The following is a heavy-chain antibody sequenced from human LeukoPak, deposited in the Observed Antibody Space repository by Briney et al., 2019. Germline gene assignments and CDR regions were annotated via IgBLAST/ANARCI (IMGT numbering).Heavy chain of an antibody. CDR3: ARVIHYYGSGSYGFDY. CDR2: ISSSSSYT. V-gene: IGHV3-11*05. D-gene: IGHD3-10*01. Sequence: GGSLRLSCATSGFTFTDYPMNWVRQAPGKGLEWVSLISSSSSYTNYADSVKGRFTISRDNAKNSLFLQMNSLRAEDTAVYYCARVIHYYGSGSYGFDYWGQGTLVTVSS. J-gene: IGHJ4*02. CDR1: GFTFTDYP.